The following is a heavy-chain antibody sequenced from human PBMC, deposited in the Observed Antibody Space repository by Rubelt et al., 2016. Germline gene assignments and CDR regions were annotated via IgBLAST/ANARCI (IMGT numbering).Heavy chain of an antibody. D-gene: IGHD4-17*01. CDR2: ISSSSSYI. V-gene: IGHV3-21*01. CDR3: ARERDYGDAHDAFDI. CDR1: GFTFSAYS. Sequence: VESGGGLVQPGGSLRLSCAASGFTFSAYSMNWVRQAPGKGLEWASSISSSSSYIYYADSVKGRFAISRDNAKNSLYLQMNSLRAEDTAVYYCARERDYGDAHDAFDIWGQGTMVTVSS. J-gene: IGHJ3*02.